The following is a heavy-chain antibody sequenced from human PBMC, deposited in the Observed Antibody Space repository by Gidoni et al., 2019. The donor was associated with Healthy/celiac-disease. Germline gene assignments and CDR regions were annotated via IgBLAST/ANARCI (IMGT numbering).Heavy chain of an antibody. CDR1: GFTFSSYA. D-gene: IGHD3-10*01. CDR2: ISYDGSNK. Sequence: QVQLVESGGGVVQPGRSLRLSCAASGFTFSSYAMHWVRQAPGKGLEWVAVISYDGSNKYYADSVKGRFTISRDNSKNTLYLQMNSLRAEDTAVYYCARGHLRGIDYWGQGTLVTVSS. CDR3: ARGHLRGIDY. V-gene: IGHV3-30-3*01. J-gene: IGHJ4*02.